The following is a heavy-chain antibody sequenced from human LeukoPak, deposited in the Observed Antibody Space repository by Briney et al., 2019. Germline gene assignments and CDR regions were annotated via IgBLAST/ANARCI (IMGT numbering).Heavy chain of an antibody. J-gene: IGHJ4*02. CDR2: IYYSGST. Sequence: PSQTLSLTCTVSGGSISSGDYYWGWIRQPPGKGLEWIGSIYYSGSTYYNPSLKSRVTISVDTSKNQFSLKLSSVTAADTAVYYCAREVGHPRTALGLSHFDYWGQGTQVTVSS. D-gene: IGHD5-18*01. CDR3: AREVGHPRTALGLSHFDY. CDR1: GGSISSGDYY. V-gene: IGHV4-39*07.